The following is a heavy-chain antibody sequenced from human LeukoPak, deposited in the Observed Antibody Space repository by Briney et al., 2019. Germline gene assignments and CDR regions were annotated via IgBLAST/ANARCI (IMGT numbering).Heavy chain of an antibody. J-gene: IGHJ6*03. Sequence: PGRSLRLSCAASGFTFSSYGMHWVRQAPGKGLEWVAVISYDGSNKYYADSVKGRFTISRDNSKNTLYLQMNSLRAEDTAVYYCAKDLYYDFWSGYSPMDVWGKGTTVTVSS. CDR3: AKDLYYDFWSGYSPMDV. CDR1: GFTFSSYG. D-gene: IGHD3-3*01. CDR2: ISYDGSNK. V-gene: IGHV3-30*18.